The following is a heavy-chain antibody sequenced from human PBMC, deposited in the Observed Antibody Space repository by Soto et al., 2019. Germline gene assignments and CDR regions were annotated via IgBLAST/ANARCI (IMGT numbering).Heavy chain of an antibody. V-gene: IGHV1-69*06. J-gene: IGHJ6*02. Sequence: QVQLVQSGAEVKKPGSSVKVSCKASGGTFSSYAISWVRQAPGQGLEWMGGSIPIFGTANYAQKFQGRVTITADKSTSTAYIDLSSLSYKATAVYYCEYSSLSVTYGMDVWGQGTNVPVYS. CDR1: GGTFSSYA. CDR3: EYSSLSVTYGMDV. CDR2: SIPIFGTA. D-gene: IGHD6-6*01.